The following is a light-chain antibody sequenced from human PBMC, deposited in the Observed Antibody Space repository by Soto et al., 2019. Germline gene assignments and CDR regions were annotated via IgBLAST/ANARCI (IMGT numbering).Light chain of an antibody. V-gene: IGKV3-20*01. J-gene: IGKJ2*01. CDR3: HQYGVSSGT. CDR2: GAS. CDR1: QSVTASY. Sequence: EIVLTQSPGTLSLSPGERATLSCRASQSVTASYLAWYQQKPDQAPRLLIYGASTRATGIPDRFSGSGSGTDFTLIISSLEPEDFAVYYCHQYGVSSGTFGQGTNLEIK.